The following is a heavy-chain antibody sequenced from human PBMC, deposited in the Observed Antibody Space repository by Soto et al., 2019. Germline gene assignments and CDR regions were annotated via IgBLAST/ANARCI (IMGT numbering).Heavy chain of an antibody. V-gene: IGHV3-15*01. CDR3: TTGVRYKNYDYIWGSYRGLYYYYYMDV. CDR1: GFTFSNAW. Sequence: GGSLRLSCAASGFTFSNAWMSWVRQAPGKGLEWVGRIKSKTDGGTTDYAAPVKGRFTISRDDSKNTLYLQMNSLKTEDTAVYYCTTGVRYKNYDYIWGSYRGLYYYYYMDVWGKGTTVTVSS. J-gene: IGHJ6*03. CDR2: IKSKTDGGTT. D-gene: IGHD3-16*02.